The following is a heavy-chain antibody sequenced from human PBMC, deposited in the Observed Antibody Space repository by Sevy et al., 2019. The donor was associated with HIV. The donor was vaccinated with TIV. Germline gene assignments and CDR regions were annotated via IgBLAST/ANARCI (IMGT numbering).Heavy chain of an antibody. CDR3: AKDGIYGGDFEYFQH. CDR1: GFTFSSYA. Sequence: GGSLRLSCAASGFTFSSYAMSWVRQAPGKGLEWVSSISGSGGTIYDAYSVKGRFTISRDNSKNTLFLQMNRLRVEDTAIYYCAKDGIYGGDFEYFQHWGQGTLVTVSS. D-gene: IGHD2-21*02. V-gene: IGHV3-23*01. J-gene: IGHJ1*01. CDR2: ISGSGGTI.